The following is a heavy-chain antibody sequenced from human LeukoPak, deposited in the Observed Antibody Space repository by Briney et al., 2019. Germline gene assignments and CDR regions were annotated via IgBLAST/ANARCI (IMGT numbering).Heavy chain of an antibody. CDR1: GFTFPNYV. CDR3: AKDTETWIQLKMSFDS. J-gene: IGHJ3*02. CDR2: ISGSGGNT. Sequence: GGSLRLSCAASGFTFPNYVMSWVRQAPGKGLEWVSAISGSGGNTYYADSVKGRFTIPRDNSKNTLYLQMNSLRVEDTAVYYCAKDTETWIQLKMSFDSWGQGTMVTVSS. D-gene: IGHD5-18*01. V-gene: IGHV3-23*01.